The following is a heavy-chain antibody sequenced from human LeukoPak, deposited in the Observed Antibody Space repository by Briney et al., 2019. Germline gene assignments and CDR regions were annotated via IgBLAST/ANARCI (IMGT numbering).Heavy chain of an antibody. CDR3: AKEQYCNSISCAFDY. V-gene: IGHV4-34*01. CDR2: INHSGIT. D-gene: IGHD2-2*01. Sequence: SETLSLTCAVYGGSFSGYYWTWIRQSPGKGLEWIGEINHSGITNYSPSLKSRVTISVDSSKNQFSLTLNSVTAADTAVYYCAKEQYCNSISCAFDYWGQGTVVTVSS. CDR1: GGSFSGYY. J-gene: IGHJ4*02.